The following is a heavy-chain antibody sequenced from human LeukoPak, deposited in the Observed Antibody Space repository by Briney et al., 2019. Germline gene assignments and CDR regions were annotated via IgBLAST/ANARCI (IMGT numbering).Heavy chain of an antibody. D-gene: IGHD4-17*01. CDR3: ARGNGDYGYYFDY. V-gene: IGHV3-30*03. Sequence: GGSLRLSCAASGFTFSDYGMHWVRQAPGKGLEWVAVISYDGTNKYYVDSVKGRFTISRDNSKNTLYLQMNSLRAEDTAVYYCARGNGDYGYYFDYWGQGTLVTVSS. CDR2: ISYDGTNK. CDR1: GFTFSDYG. J-gene: IGHJ4*02.